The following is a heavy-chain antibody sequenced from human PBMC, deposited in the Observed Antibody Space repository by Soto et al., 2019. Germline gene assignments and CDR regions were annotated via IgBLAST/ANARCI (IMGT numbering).Heavy chain of an antibody. V-gene: IGHV3-23*01. Sequence: PGGSLRLSCAASGFTFSSYAMSWVRQAPGKGLEWVSAISGSGGSTTYADSVKGRFTISRDNAKNIVYLQMSSLRAEDTALYYCATMAGTYPYWGQGTLVTVSS. CDR3: ATMAGTYPY. J-gene: IGHJ4*02. D-gene: IGHD1-26*01. CDR2: ISGSGGST. CDR1: GFTFSSYA.